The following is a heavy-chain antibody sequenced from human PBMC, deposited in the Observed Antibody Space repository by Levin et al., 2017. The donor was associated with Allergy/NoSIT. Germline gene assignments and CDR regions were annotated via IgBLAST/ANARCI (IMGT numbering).Heavy chain of an antibody. CDR2: INHSGST. V-gene: IGHV4-34*01. CDR3: ARGWGFDP. D-gene: IGHD3-16*01. Sequence: GSLRLSCAVYGGSFSGYYWSWIRQPPGKGLEWIGEINHSGSTNYNPSLKSRVTISVDTSKNQFSLKLSSVTAADTAVYYCARGWGFDPWGQGTLVTVSS. CDR1: GGSFSGYY. J-gene: IGHJ5*02.